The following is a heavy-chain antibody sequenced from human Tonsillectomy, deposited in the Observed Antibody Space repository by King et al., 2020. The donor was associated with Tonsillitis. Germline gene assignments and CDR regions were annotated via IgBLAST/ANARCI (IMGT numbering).Heavy chain of an antibody. CDR1: GGSISTYY. V-gene: IGHV4-59*01. Sequence: QLQESGPGLVKPSETLSLTCTVSGGSISTYYWSWIRQPPGKGLEWIGYIYYSGSTKYSPSLTSRVTISVDTSKNQFSLKLSSVIAADTAVYYCARGKYYYDSSGYYLFNSWGQGTLVTVSS. D-gene: IGHD3-22*01. CDR2: IYYSGST. J-gene: IGHJ4*02. CDR3: ARGKYYYDSSGYYLFNS.